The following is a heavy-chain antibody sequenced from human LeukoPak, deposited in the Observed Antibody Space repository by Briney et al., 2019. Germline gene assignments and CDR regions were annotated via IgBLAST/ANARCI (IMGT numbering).Heavy chain of an antibody. J-gene: IGHJ4*02. Sequence: SETLSLTCTVSGGSISSYYWSWIRRPPGKGLEWVGYIYYSGSTNYNPSLKSRVTISVDTSKNQFSLKLSSVTAADTAVYYCARVWWLASRYYFDYWGQGTLVTVSS. D-gene: IGHD6-19*01. CDR3: ARVWWLASRYYFDY. V-gene: IGHV4-59*01. CDR2: IYYSGST. CDR1: GGSISSYY.